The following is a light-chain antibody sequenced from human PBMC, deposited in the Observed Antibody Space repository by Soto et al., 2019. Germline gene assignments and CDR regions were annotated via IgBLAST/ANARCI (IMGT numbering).Light chain of an antibody. J-gene: IGLJ2*01. V-gene: IGLV2-14*01. CDR2: DVS. Sequence: QSVLTQPASVSGSPGQSITISCTGTSSNVGGYNVVSWYQQQAGKAHKLMIYDVSNRPSGVSHRFSAYNSANTASPTISGHQDEDEADYYGSSYTSSSTLVFGGGTKVTVL. CDR3: SSYTSSSTLV. CDR1: SSNVGGYNV.